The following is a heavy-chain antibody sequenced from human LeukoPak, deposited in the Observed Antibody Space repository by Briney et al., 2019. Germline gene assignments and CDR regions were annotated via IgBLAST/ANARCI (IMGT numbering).Heavy chain of an antibody. D-gene: IGHD4-17*01. Sequence: PGGSLRLSCAASGYTFDDYAMHWVRQASGKGLEWVSLIIGDGGSTYYADSVKGRFTISTDNSKNSLYLQMNSLRTEDTALYYCAKDIHGGAYGDYAFDYWGQGTLVTVSS. CDR2: IIGDGGST. CDR1: GYTFDDYA. CDR3: AKDIHGGAYGDYAFDY. J-gene: IGHJ4*02. V-gene: IGHV3-43*02.